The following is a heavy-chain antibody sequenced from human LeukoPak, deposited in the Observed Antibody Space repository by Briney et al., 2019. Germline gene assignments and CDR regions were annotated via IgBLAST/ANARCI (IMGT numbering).Heavy chain of an antibody. D-gene: IGHD4-17*01. J-gene: IGHJ4*02. CDR1: DFDFSSHA. CDR2: ISISGTKT. CDR3: ANEIRPNDY. Sequence: GGSLRLSCAASDFDFSSHAMTWVRQAPGKGLEWVSAISISGTKTYYGDSVKGRFIISRDNSKNTLYLQMNSLRVEDTAVNYCANEIRPNDYWGQGTLVTVSS. V-gene: IGHV3-23*01.